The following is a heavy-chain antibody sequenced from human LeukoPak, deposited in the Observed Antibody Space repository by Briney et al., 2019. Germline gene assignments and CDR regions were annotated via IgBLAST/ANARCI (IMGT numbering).Heavy chain of an antibody. CDR3: AKVHYHDSSGFLDY. V-gene: IGHV3-23*01. Sequence: GGSLRLSCAASGFTFSSYAMAWVRQAPGKGLEWVSAISGSRNNTYYADSVKGRFTISRDNSKNTLYLQMNSPRAEDTAVYYCAKVHYHDSSGFLDYWGQGTLVTVSS. J-gene: IGHJ4*02. D-gene: IGHD3-22*01. CDR2: ISGSRNNT. CDR1: GFTFSSYA.